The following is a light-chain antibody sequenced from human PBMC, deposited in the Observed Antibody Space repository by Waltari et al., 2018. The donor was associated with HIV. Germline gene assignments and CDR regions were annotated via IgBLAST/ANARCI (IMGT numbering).Light chain of an antibody. J-gene: IGLJ3*02. CDR1: IRDVGDYHY. CDR3: CSYTGTYTLL. Sequence: QSALTQPRSVSGSPGQSVTIPCTGTIRDVGDYHYVSWYQQHPGKAPNVMTYDVTKRPTGVPDRFSGSKSGNTAALTISGLQAEDEADYYCCSYTGTYTLLFGGGTKLTVL. V-gene: IGLV2-11*01. CDR2: DVT.